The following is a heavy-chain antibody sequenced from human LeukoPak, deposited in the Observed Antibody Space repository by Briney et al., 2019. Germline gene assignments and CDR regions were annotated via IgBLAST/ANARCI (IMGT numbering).Heavy chain of an antibody. CDR2: INHSGST. CDR1: GGSFSGYY. CDR3: ARRMTTALYYYYYMDV. D-gene: IGHD4-11*01. Sequence: SETLSLTCAVYGGSFSGYYWSWIRQPPGKGLEWIGEINHSGSTNYNPSLKSRVTISVDTSKSQFSLKLSSVTAADTAVYFCARRMTTALYYYYYMDVWDKGTTVTVSS. V-gene: IGHV4-34*01. J-gene: IGHJ6*03.